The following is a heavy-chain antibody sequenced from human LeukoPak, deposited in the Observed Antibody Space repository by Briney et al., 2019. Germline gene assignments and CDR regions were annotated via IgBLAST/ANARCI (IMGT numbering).Heavy chain of an antibody. J-gene: IGHJ4*02. CDR2: INTDGSST. Sequence: GGSLRLSCSASGFTLSNYWIHWVRQAPGKGLVWVSRINTDGSSTNYADSVKGRFTVSRDNAKNTLYLQMNSLRAEDTALYFCARGEQQLDYYFDLWGQGALVTVSS. CDR3: ARGEQQLDYYFDL. CDR1: GFTLSNYW. D-gene: IGHD6-13*01. V-gene: IGHV3-74*01.